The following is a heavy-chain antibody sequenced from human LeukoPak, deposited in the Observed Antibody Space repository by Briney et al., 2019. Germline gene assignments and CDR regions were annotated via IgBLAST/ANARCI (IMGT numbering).Heavy chain of an antibody. D-gene: IGHD5-24*01. V-gene: IGHV4-59*01. CDR3: AYGGDAYKTGY. CDR1: GASITDYY. CDR2: IYYSGSP. Sequence: PSETLSLTCTVSGASITDYYWSWIRQPPAKGLEWIGYIYYSGSPNYNPSLKSRVTLSLDTSQNQFSLKLTSVTAADTAVYYCAYGGDAYKTGYWGQGTLVTVSS. J-gene: IGHJ4*02.